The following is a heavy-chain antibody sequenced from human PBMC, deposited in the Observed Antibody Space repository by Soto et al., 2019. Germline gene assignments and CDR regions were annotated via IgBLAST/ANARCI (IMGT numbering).Heavy chain of an antibody. CDR1: GGSISSGGYS. V-gene: IGHV4-30-2*01. CDR3: ARGDFDFWNGFYTGRGGCFDN. J-gene: IGHJ4*02. Sequence: QLQLQGSGSGLVKPSQTLSLTCAVSGGSISSGGYSWSWIRQPPGKGLEWIGYIHHSGSTYYKAALKSRVTISVDRSKNQFSLKLTSVTAADTAVYYCARGDFDFWNGFYTGRGGCFDNWGQGTLVTVSS. D-gene: IGHD3-3*01. CDR2: IHHSGST.